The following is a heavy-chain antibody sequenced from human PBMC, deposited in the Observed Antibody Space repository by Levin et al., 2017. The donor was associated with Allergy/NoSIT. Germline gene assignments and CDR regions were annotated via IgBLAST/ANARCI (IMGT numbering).Heavy chain of an antibody. J-gene: IGHJ4*02. Sequence: QTGESLKISCAASGFTFSNYAMNWVRQAPGKGLEWVSGISGSDGNTYFADSVQGRFTISRDNSKNTLSLQMNSLRVEDTAVYYCAKDVHSRAGTTAAVVLDSWGRGTLVTVSS. CDR3: AKDVHSRAGTTAAVVLDS. D-gene: IGHD6-13*01. CDR2: ISGSDGNT. CDR1: GFTFSNYA. V-gene: IGHV3-23*01.